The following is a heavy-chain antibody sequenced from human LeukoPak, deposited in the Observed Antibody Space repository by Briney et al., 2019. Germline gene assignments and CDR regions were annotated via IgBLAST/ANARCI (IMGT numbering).Heavy chain of an antibody. CDR3: ARELYGRFDS. J-gene: IGHJ5*01. D-gene: IGHD2-8*01. CDR1: GYTFTTYG. Sequence: RASVEVSCKTSGYTFTTYGVSWVRQTPGQGLEWMGWINPYNGNRNSAQRFQGRVTMTTDPSTTTAYMELRSLRSDDTAMYYCARELYGRFDSWGQGTLVTVSS. CDR2: INPYNGNR. V-gene: IGHV1-18*01.